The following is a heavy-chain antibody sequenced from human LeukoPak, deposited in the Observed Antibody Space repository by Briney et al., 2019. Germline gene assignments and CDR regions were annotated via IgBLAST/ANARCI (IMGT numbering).Heavy chain of an antibody. CDR2: ISWNSGSI. J-gene: IGHJ3*02. Sequence: GGSLRLSCAASGFTFDDYAMHWVRQAPGKGLEGVSGISWNSGSIGYADSVKGRFTISRDNAKNSLYLQMNSLRAEDMALYYCAKGHTYYYDSTGCSRDAFDIWGQGTMVTVSS. V-gene: IGHV3-9*03. CDR1: GFTFDDYA. CDR3: AKGHTYYYDSTGCSRDAFDI. D-gene: IGHD3-22*01.